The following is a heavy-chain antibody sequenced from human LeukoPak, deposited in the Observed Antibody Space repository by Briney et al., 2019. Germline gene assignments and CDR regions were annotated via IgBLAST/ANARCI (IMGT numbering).Heavy chain of an antibody. CDR1: GFTFSSYA. J-gene: IGHJ4*02. CDR2: ISSNGGST. Sequence: GGSLRLSCSASGFTFSSYAMHWVRQAPGKGLEYVSAISSNGGSTYYADSVKGRFTTSRDNSKNTLYLQMSSLRAEDTAVYYCVKDRGIWFGELLFDYWGQGTLVTVSS. D-gene: IGHD3-10*01. V-gene: IGHV3-64D*06. CDR3: VKDRGIWFGELLFDY.